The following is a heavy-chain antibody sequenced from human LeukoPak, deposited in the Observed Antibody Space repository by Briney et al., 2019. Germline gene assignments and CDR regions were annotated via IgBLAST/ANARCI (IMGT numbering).Heavy chain of an antibody. CDR2: ISSSSSTI. D-gene: IGHD1-20*01. V-gene: IGHV3-48*01. CDR3: ARGGGGSYSWNHFDY. Sequence: PGGSLRLSCAASGFTFSSYSMNWVRQAPGKGLEWVSYISSSSSTIYYADSVKGRFTISRDNAKNSLYLQMNSLRAEDTAVYYCARGGGGSYSWNHFDYWGQGTLVTVSS. CDR1: GFTFSSYS. J-gene: IGHJ4*02.